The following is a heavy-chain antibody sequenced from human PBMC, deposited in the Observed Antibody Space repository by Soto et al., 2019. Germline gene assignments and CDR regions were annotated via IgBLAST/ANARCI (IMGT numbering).Heavy chain of an antibody. CDR1: GHTFTSYA. J-gene: IGHJ4*02. D-gene: IGHD6-13*01. V-gene: IGHV1-3*01. CDR2: INAGNGNT. Sequence: GASVKVSCKASGHTFTSYAMHWVRQAPGQRLEWMGWINAGNGNTKYSQKFQGRVTITRDTSASTAYMELSSLRSEDTAVYYCAREGDAGYSSSWEGGIDYWGQGTLVTVSS. CDR3: AREGDAGYSSSWEGGIDY.